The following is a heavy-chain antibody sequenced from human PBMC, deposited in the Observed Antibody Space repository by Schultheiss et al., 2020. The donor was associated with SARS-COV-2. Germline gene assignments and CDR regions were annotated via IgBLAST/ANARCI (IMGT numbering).Heavy chain of an antibody. CDR2: IKQDGSEK. D-gene: IGHD3-9*01. V-gene: IGHV3-7*03. CDR3: AKRGQLGDDIDY. Sequence: GESLKISCAASGFTFSSYWMSWVRQAPGKGLEWVANIKQDGSEKYYVDSVKGRFTISRDNAKNSLYLQMNSLRAEDTAVYYCAKRGQLGDDIDYWGQGTLVTVSS. J-gene: IGHJ4*02. CDR1: GFTFSSYW.